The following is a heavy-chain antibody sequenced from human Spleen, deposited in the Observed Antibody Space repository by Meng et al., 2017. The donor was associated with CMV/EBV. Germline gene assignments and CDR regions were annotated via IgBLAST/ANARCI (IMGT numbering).Heavy chain of an antibody. D-gene: IGHD3-22*01. V-gene: IGHV4-30-4*01. CDR2: IYYSGST. Sequence: VSGGSISSGGYQWSWLRQPPGKGLEWIGYIYYSGSTYYNPSLKSRVTMSVDTSKNQFSLKLNSVTAADTAVYYCARVWDSSGYFFDYWGQGTLVTVSS. CDR3: ARVWDSSGYFFDY. J-gene: IGHJ4*02. CDR1: GGSISSGGYQ.